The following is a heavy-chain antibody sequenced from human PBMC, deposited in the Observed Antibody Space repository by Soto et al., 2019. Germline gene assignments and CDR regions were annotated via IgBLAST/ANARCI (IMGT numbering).Heavy chain of an antibody. D-gene: IGHD6-13*01. V-gene: IGHV1-69*02. CDR1: RGTFSSYT. Sequence: QVQLVQSGAEVKKPGSSVKVSCKASRGTFSSYTISWVRQAPGQGLEWMGRIIPILGIANYAQKFQGRVTITADKSTSTAYMERSSLRSEDTAVYYCARSPPYSSNRLDYWVQGTMVTVSS. CDR3: ARSPPYSSNRLDY. CDR2: IIPILGIA. J-gene: IGHJ4*02.